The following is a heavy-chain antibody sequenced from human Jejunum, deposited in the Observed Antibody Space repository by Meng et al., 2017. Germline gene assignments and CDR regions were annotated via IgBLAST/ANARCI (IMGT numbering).Heavy chain of an antibody. CDR3: ARGATGTRPFDY. J-gene: IGHJ4*02. D-gene: IGHD5-12*01. CDR1: GGHTPTDW. Sequence: VQLEGSGPGLGKLSGTLSLSCAFSGGHTPTDWWNWVRQPPGKGLEWIGEIWHSGASNYNPSLRSRVTISVDKSKNQLSLELASLTAADTAVYYCARGATGTRPFDYWGQGTLVTVSS. CDR2: IWHSGAS. V-gene: IGHV4-4*02.